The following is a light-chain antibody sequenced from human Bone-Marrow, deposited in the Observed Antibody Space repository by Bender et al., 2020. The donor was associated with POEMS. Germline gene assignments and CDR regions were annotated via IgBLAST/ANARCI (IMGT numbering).Light chain of an antibody. CDR1: SSNIGEGYD. Sequence: QSVLTQPPSVSGAPGQRITISCTGSSSNIGEGYDVHWYQQRPGKAPKLMIFEGSKRPSGVPPRFSGSKSGSSASLTISGLQAEDEADYYCSSYISSSTRPYVFGTGTTVTVL. CDR2: EGS. J-gene: IGLJ1*01. CDR3: SSYISSSTRPYV. V-gene: IGLV1-40*01.